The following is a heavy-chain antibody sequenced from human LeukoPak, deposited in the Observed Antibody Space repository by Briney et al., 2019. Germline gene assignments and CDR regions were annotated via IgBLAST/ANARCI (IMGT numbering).Heavy chain of an antibody. CDR1: GYDFTDYW. CDR3: AKDPAHCSGGGCWSFDY. J-gene: IGHJ4*02. Sequence: GESLKISCKASGYDFTDYWIAWVRQMPGKGLDWMGIIYPRDSDTRYSPSFQGQVTISADKSISTVYLQWSSLRPEDTAVYYCAKDPAHCSGGGCWSFDYWGQGTLVIVSS. V-gene: IGHV5-51*01. CDR2: IYPRDSDT. D-gene: IGHD2-15*01.